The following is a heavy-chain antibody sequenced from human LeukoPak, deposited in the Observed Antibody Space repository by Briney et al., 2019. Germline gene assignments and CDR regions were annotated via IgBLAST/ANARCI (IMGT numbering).Heavy chain of an antibody. CDR3: ARESDTFDY. CDR2: ISRSSSTI. J-gene: IGHJ4*02. CDR1: GFTFRSYS. Sequence: GGSLRLSCAASGFTFRSYSMNWVRQAPGKGLEWVSQISRSSSTIYYADSVKGRFIISRDNARNSVFLQMNSLRAEDTAVYYCARESDTFDYWGQGTLVTVSS. V-gene: IGHV3-48*01. D-gene: IGHD2-21*02.